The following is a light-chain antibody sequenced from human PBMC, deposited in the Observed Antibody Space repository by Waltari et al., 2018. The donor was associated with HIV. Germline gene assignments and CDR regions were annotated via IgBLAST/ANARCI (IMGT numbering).Light chain of an antibody. CDR3: QQYGTSQWT. V-gene: IGKV3-20*01. Sequence: EIVLTQSPGTLSLSPGERAALSCRASQSVTSNYLAWYQQKPGRAPRLLISGASNRASGIPDRFSSSGAGTDFTLTISRLEPEDFAVYYCQQYGTSQWTFGRGTKVEI. CDR1: QSVTSNY. CDR2: GAS. J-gene: IGKJ1*01.